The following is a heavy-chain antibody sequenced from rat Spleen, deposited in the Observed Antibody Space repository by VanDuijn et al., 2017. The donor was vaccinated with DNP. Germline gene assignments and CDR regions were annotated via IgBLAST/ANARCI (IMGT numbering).Heavy chain of an antibody. CDR3: ARDGQWDYLDY. J-gene: IGHJ2*01. CDR2: VWIGGTT. D-gene: IGHD1-1*01. V-gene: IGHV2-30*01. Sequence: VHWVRQPSGKGLEWMGVVWIGGTTHISSIFKSRVSISRDTSKSRVFLKVNSLQPEDTATYYCARDGQWDYLDYWGQGIMVTVAS.